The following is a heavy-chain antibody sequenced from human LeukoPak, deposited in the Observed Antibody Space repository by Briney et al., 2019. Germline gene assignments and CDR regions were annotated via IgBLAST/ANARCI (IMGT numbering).Heavy chain of an antibody. V-gene: IGHV4-61*02. CDR2: IYTSGST. J-gene: IGHJ6*03. Sequence: SETLSLTCTVSGGSISSGSYYWSWIRQPAGKGLEWIGRIYTSGSTNYNPSLKSRVTISVDTSKNQFSLKLSSVTAADTAVYYCARQHDSYYYYYIDVWGSGTTVTVSS. CDR1: GGSISSGSYY. CDR3: ARQHDSYYYYYIDV.